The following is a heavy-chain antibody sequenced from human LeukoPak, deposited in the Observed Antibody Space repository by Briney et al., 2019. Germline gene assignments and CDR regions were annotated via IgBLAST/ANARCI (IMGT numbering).Heavy chain of an antibody. J-gene: IGHJ6*02. CDR3: ARGSVAGAYYYYGMDV. V-gene: IGHV3-21*01. Sequence: GGSPRLSCAASGFTFSSYSMNRVRQAPGEGVEWGLSHSSSSSYIYYADSVKGRFTISRDNGKNSLYLQMNSLRAEDTAVYYCARGSVAGAYYYYGMDVWGQGTTVTVSS. CDR2: HSSSSSYI. D-gene: IGHD6-19*01. CDR1: GFTFSSYS.